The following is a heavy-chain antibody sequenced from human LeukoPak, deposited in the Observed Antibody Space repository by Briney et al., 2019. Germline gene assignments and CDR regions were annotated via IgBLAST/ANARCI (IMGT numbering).Heavy chain of an antibody. J-gene: IGHJ4*02. V-gene: IGHV1-8*01. CDR3: ARDSKDCSGGSCYHTYFDY. D-gene: IGHD2-15*01. Sequence: ASVKVSCKASGYTFTSYDINWVRQATAQGLEWIGWMNPNSCNTGHAQKFQGRVTMTRDTSISTAYMELSRLRSDDTAVYYCARDSKDCSGGSCYHTYFDYWGQGTLVTVSS. CDR1: GYTFTSYD. CDR2: MNPNSCNT.